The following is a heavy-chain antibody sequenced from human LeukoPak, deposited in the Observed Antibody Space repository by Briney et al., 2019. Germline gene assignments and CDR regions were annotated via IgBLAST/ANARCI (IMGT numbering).Heavy chain of an antibody. D-gene: IGHD4-17*01. CDR3: ARYSDDAWFDP. CDR2: INAANGNT. J-gene: IGHJ5*02. CDR1: GYTFINYA. Sequence: ASVKVPCKASGYTFINYAIHWLRQAPGQRLEWMGWINAANGNTKYSQKFQGRVTITRDTSASTAYMELSSLRFEDTSVYYCARYSDDAWFDPWGQGTLVTVSS. V-gene: IGHV1-3*01.